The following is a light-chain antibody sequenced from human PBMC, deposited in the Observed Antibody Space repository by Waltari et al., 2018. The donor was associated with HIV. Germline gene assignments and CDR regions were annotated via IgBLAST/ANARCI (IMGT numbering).Light chain of an antibody. CDR1: SSDVGGYNY. CDR2: DVS. V-gene: IGLV2-14*01. J-gene: IGLJ2*01. Sequence: QSALTQPASVFGSPGQSITISCTGTSSDVGGYNYVSWYQQHPGKAPKLMIYDVSKRPSGVSNRFSGSKSGNTASLTISGLQAEDEADYYCSSYTSSSTFEVFGGGTKLTVL. CDR3: SSYTSSSTFEV.